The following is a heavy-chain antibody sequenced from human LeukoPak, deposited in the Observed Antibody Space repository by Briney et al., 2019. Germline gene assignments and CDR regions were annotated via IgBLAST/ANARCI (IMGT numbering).Heavy chain of an antibody. CDR1: GYTFTGYY. J-gene: IGHJ6*03. V-gene: IGHV1-2*02. Sequence: ASVKVSCKASGYTFTGYYMHWVRQAPGQGLEWMGWINPNSGGTNYAQKFQGRVTMTRDTSISTAYMELSRLRSDDTAVYYCARGRYVWGSYRHKKYYYYMDVWGKGTTVTVSS. CDR2: INPNSGGT. CDR3: ARGRYVWGSYRHKKYYYYMDV. D-gene: IGHD3-16*02.